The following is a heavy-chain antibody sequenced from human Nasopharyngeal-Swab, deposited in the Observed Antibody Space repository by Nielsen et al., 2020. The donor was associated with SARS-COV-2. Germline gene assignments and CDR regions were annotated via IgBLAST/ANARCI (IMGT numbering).Heavy chain of an antibody. J-gene: IGHJ3*02. D-gene: IGHD5-12*01. Sequence: GGSLRLSFTLSGGSIISSSYYWGWIRQPPGKGLEWGSSIRSYSSYIKYADSLKGRFTITRDNAKNSLFLQMDSLRAEDTAVYYCAREGVDSASDYSEPFDMWGQGTMVTVSS. CDR1: GGSIISSSYY. CDR3: AREGVDSASDYSEPFDM. CDR2: IRSYSSYI. V-gene: IGHV3-21*01.